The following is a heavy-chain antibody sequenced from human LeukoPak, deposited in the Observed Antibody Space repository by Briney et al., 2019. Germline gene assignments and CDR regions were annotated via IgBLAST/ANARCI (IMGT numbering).Heavy chain of an antibody. D-gene: IGHD3-9*01. Sequence: ASVKVSCKASGYTFTSYGISWLRQAPGQGLEWMGWISAYNGNTNYAQKLQGRVTMTTDTSTSTAYMELRSLRSDDTAVYYCARNDDILTGYTGIDYWGQGTLVTVSS. CDR1: GYTFTSYG. CDR2: ISAYNGNT. V-gene: IGHV1-18*01. CDR3: ARNDDILTGYTGIDY. J-gene: IGHJ4*02.